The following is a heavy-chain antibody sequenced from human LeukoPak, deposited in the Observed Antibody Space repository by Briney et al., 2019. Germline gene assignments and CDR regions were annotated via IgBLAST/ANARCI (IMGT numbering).Heavy chain of an antibody. CDR1: GFTFSNHG. V-gene: IGHV3-23*01. D-gene: IGHD3-16*01. J-gene: IGHJ4*02. CDR2: VSPPGGGT. Sequence: GGSLRLSCAASGFTFSNHGMNWVRQAPGKGLEWLSGVSPPGGGTYYADSVKGRFTISRDNANNSLSLQMNSLRAEDTAVYYCARGSSTFFYWGQGTLVTVSS. CDR3: ARGSSTFFY.